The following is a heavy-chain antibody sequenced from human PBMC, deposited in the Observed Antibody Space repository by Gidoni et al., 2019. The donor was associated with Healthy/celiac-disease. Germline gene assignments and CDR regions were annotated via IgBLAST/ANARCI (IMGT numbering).Heavy chain of an antibody. Sequence: QVQLVESGGGVVQPGRSLRLSCAASGFTFSSYGMHWVRQAPGKGLEWVAVISYDGSNKYYADSVKGRFTISRDNSKNTLYLQMNSLRAEDTAVYYCAKDITIGYCSSTSCYPLDYWGQGTLVTVSS. J-gene: IGHJ4*02. CDR2: ISYDGSNK. CDR3: AKDITIGYCSSTSCYPLDY. V-gene: IGHV3-30*18. D-gene: IGHD2-2*01. CDR1: GFTFSSYG.